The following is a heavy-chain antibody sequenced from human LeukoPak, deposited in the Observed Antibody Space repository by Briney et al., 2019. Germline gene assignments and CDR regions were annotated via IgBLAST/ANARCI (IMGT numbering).Heavy chain of an antibody. CDR2: ISGSDGHT. CDR1: GFTLSDYA. CDR3: AKVPWVGTIT. Sequence: GGSPRLSCAASGFTLSDYAMSWVRQAPGEGLEWLSAISGSDGHTFYADSVKGRFTLSRDNSKNTLYLQMNNLRADDTAIYYCAKVPWVGTITWGQGTLVIVSS. V-gene: IGHV3-23*01. J-gene: IGHJ4*02. D-gene: IGHD1-26*01.